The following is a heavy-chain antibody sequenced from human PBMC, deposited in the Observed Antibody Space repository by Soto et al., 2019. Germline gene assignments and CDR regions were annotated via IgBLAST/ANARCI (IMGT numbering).Heavy chain of an antibody. CDR2: IYYSGST. CDR1: GGSISSYY. V-gene: IGHV4-59*01. Sequence: SETLSLTCTVSGGSISSYYWGWIRQPPGKGLEWIGYIYYSGSTNYNPSLKSRVTISVDTPKNQFSLKLSSVTAADTAVYYCARAEALYYYDSSGYYLNWFDPWGQGTLVTVS. CDR3: ARAEALYYYDSSGYYLNWFDP. D-gene: IGHD3-22*01. J-gene: IGHJ5*02.